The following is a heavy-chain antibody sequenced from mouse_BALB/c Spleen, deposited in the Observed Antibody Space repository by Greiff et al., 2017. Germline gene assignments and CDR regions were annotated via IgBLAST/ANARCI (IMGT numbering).Heavy chain of an antibody. J-gene: IGHJ3*01. CDR1: GYTFSSYW. CDR3: ARHGNPFAY. CDR2: ILPGSGST. D-gene: IGHD2-1*01. V-gene: IGHV1-9*01. Sequence: VQLQQSGAELMKPGASVKISCKATGYTFSSYWIEWVKQRPGHGLEWIGEILPGSGSTNYNEKFKGKATFTADTSSNTAYMQLSSLTSEDSAVYYCARHGNPFAYWGQGTLVTVSA.